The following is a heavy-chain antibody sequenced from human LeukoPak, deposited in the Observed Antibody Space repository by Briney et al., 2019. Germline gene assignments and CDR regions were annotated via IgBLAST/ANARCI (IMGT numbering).Heavy chain of an antibody. D-gene: IGHD6-19*01. CDR1: GFSFSSCA. CDR3: AKGIGLAVAGLHY. V-gene: IGHV3-23*01. CDR2: ISGSGDDT. Sequence: GGSLRLSCGASGFSFSSCAMTWVRQAPGKGLEWVSAISGSGDDTYYADSVKGRFTISRDNSKTTLNLQMNSLRAEDTAVYYCAKGIGLAVAGLHYWGQGTLVTVSS. J-gene: IGHJ4*02.